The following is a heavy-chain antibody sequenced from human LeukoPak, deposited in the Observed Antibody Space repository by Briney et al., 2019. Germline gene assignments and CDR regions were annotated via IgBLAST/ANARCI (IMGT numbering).Heavy chain of an antibody. V-gene: IGHV3-23*01. CDR2: ISGSGGSI. J-gene: IGHJ4*02. CDR1: GFTFSSYA. D-gene: IGHD5-18*01. Sequence: PGGSLRLSCAASGFTFSSYAMSWVRQAPGKGLEWVSAISGSGGSIYYADSVKGRFTISRDNSKNTLYLQMNSLRAEDTAVYYCAKDVAIQLWLGYFDYWGQGTLVTVPS. CDR3: AKDVAIQLWLGYFDY.